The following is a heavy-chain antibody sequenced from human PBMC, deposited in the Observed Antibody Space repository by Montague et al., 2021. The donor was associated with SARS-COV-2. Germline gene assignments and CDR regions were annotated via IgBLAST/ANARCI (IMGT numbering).Heavy chain of an antibody. J-gene: IGHJ4*02. CDR3: ARNLGSGWAFFDY. D-gene: IGHD6-19*01. CDR1: GFTFSSYA. V-gene: IGHV3-21*01. CDR2: ISSSSSYI. Sequence: SLRLSCAASGFTFSSYAMHWVRQAPGKGLEWVSSISSSSSYIYYADSVKGRFTISRDNAKNSLYLQMNSLRAEDTAVYYCARNLGSGWAFFDYWGQGTLVTVSS.